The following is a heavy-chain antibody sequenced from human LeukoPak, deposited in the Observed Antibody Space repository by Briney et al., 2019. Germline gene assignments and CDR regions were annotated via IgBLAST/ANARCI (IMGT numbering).Heavy chain of an antibody. Sequence: GASVKVSCKASGYTFTSYGISWVRQAPGQGLEWMGWISAYNGNTNNAQKFQGRATMTRDMSTSTVYMELSSLRSEDTAVYYCARERGYSYGFVDYWGQGTLVTVSS. V-gene: IGHV1-18*01. CDR2: ISAYNGNT. J-gene: IGHJ4*02. CDR3: ARERGYSYGFVDY. CDR1: GYTFTSYG. D-gene: IGHD5-18*01.